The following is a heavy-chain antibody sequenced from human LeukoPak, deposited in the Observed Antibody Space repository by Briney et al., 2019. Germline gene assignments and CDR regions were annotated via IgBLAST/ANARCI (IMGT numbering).Heavy chain of an antibody. J-gene: IGHJ4*02. D-gene: IGHD3-9*01. V-gene: IGHV4-59*01. CDR3: ARDRGKDYDILTGYYSSHHFDY. CDR2: IYYSGST. CDR1: GGSISSYY. Sequence: SETLSLTCTVSGGSISSYYWSWLRQPPGKGLEWIGYIYYSGSTNYNPSLESRVTISVDTSKNQFSLKLSSVTAADTAVYYCARDRGKDYDILTGYYSSHHFDYWGQGTLVTVSS.